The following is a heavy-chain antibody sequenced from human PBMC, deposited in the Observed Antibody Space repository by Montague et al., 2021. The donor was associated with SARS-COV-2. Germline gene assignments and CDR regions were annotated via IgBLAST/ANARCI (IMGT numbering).Heavy chain of an antibody. Sequence: SLRLSCAASGFTFSRSAMTWVRQAPGKGLEWVSVIYSGGSSIYYXDSVKGRFTISRVNSKNTLYLQLNSLRAEDTAVYYCAKDVAIKYDYWSGYRYDAFDIWGQGTMVTVSS. CDR3: AKDVAIKYDYWSGYRYDAFDI. CDR1: GFTFSRSA. D-gene: IGHD3-3*01. J-gene: IGHJ3*02. V-gene: IGHV3-23*03. CDR2: IYSGGSSI.